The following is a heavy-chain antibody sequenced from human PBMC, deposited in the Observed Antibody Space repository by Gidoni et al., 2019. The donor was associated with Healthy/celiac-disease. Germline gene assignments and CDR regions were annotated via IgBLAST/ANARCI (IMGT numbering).Heavy chain of an antibody. Sequence: QVQLLESGGGVVQPGRSLRLSCAASGFTFSSYGMHWVRQATGKGLGWVAVISYDGSNKYYADSVKCRFTISRDNSKNTLYLQMNSLRAEETAVYYCAKSWIQLWLGIDYWGQGTLVTVSS. CDR2: ISYDGSNK. CDR3: AKSWIQLWLGIDY. D-gene: IGHD5-18*01. J-gene: IGHJ4*02. V-gene: IGHV3-30*18. CDR1: GFTFSSYG.